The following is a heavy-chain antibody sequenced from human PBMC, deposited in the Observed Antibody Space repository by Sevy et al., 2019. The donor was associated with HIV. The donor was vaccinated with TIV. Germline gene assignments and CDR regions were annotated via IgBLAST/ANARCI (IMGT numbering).Heavy chain of an antibody. CDR1: GASITSTDYY. CDR2: IRHGART. J-gene: IGHJ4*02. V-gene: IGHV4-39*01. Sequence: SETLSLTCSVSGASITSTDYYWGWIRQSPGKGLEWIVSIRHGARTLYNPSLKSRVTISADTSKNQFSLKLSSVTAADTSIYYCVGPKLSYSSAWHYFDYWGQGTVVTVSS. D-gene: IGHD6-19*01. CDR3: VGPKLSYSSAWHYFDY.